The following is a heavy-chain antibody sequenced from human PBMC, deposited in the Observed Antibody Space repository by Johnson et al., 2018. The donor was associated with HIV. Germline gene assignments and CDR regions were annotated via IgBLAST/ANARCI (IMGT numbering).Heavy chain of an antibody. CDR3: AREESSGYYHGGRGAFDI. D-gene: IGHD3-22*01. Sequence: VQLVESGGGLVQPGGSLRLSCAASGFSISTYWMSWVRQAPGKGLEWLANINQDGSEMYYVDSVKGRFTISRDNAKNSLFLQMNSLRAEDTAVYYCAREESSGYYHGGRGAFDIWGQGTMVTVSS. CDR2: INQDGSEM. J-gene: IGHJ3*02. V-gene: IGHV3-7*01. CDR1: GFSISTYW.